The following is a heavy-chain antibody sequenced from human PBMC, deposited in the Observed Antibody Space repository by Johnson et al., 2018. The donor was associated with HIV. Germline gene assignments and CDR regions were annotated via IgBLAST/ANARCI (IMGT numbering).Heavy chain of an antibody. CDR2: ISSNGGST. J-gene: IGHJ3*02. Sequence: DVQVVESGGGLVQPGGSLRLSCAASGFTFSSYAMHWVRQAPGKGLEYVSAISSNGGSTYYANSVKVRFTISRDNSKNTLYLQMGSLRAEDMAVYYCAREGHGAFDIWGQGTMVTVSS. CDR1: GFTFSSYA. V-gene: IGHV3-64*01. CDR3: AREGHGAFDI.